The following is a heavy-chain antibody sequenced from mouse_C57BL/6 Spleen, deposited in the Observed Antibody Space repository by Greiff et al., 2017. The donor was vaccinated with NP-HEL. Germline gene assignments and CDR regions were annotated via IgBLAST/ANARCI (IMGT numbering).Heavy chain of an antibody. Sequence: VQLKESGGGLVKPGGSLKLSCAASGFTFSSYAMSWVRQTPEKRLEWVATISDGGSYTYYPDNVKGRFTISRDNAKNNLYLQMSHLKSEDTAMYYCAIVGTAQATAWCAYWGQGTLVTVSA. CDR1: GFTFSSYA. CDR2: ISDGGSYT. V-gene: IGHV5-4*01. CDR3: AIVGTAQATAWCAY. J-gene: IGHJ3*01. D-gene: IGHD3-2*02.